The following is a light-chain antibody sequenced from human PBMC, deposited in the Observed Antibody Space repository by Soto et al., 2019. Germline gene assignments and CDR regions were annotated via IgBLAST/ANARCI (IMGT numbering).Light chain of an antibody. CDR2: GVS. V-gene: IGKV3-20*01. J-gene: IGKJ5*01. CDR1: QRLSASD. CDR3: QQYGSSPLIT. Sequence: ENVLNKSPGTLSLYHGQRATLSCRAIQRLSASDIAWYQQKPGQAPKFLIYGVSSRATGIPDRFSGSGSGTDFTLTISRLEPEDFAVYHCQQYGSSPLITFGQGTRLEIK.